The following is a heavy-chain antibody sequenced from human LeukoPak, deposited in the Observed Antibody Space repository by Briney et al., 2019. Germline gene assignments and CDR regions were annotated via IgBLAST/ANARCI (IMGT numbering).Heavy chain of an antibody. V-gene: IGHV3-7*04. CDR2: IHPEGNEK. Sequence: GGSLRLSCAVSGFSFTNFWMSWVRQAPGRGLEWVANIHPEGNEKYHVESVKGRFTISRDNTKNLLFLQMNGLRVEDTAVCYCARGDAFSGDHWGQGTLVTVSS. CDR3: ARGDAFSGDH. CDR1: GFSFTNFW. J-gene: IGHJ4*02.